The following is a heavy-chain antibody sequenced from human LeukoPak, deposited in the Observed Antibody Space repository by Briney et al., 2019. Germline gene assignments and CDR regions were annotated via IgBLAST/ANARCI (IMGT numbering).Heavy chain of an antibody. D-gene: IGHD2-15*01. CDR1: GGSFSGYY. Sequence: SETLSLTCAVYGGSFSGYYWSWIRQPPGKGLEWIGEINHSGSTNYNPSLKSRVTISVDTSKNQFSLKLSSVTAADTAVYYCGGRYCSGGSCYGWFDPWGQGTLVTVSS. CDR2: INHSGST. J-gene: IGHJ5*02. CDR3: GGRYCSGGSCYGWFDP. V-gene: IGHV4-34*01.